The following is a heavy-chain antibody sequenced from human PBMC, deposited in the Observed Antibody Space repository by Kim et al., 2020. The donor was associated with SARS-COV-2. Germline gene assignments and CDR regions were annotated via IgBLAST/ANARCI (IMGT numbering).Heavy chain of an antibody. Sequence: GGSLRLSCAVSGFAFSNYNMHWVRQAPGKGPEWISHINTGRNTIHYADSVKGRFTISRDNGKNSSYLDMNSLRDEDMAVYYCARAMAVAGRGYFDYWGKGTLVSVSS. V-gene: IGHV3-48*02. CDR1: GFAFSNYN. D-gene: IGHD6-19*01. J-gene: IGHJ4*02. CDR2: INTGRNTI. CDR3: ARAMAVAGRGYFDY.